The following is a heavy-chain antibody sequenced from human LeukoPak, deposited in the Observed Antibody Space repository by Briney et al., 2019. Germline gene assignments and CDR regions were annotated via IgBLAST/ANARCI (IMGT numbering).Heavy chain of an antibody. CDR3: ARGGQLLFLLPSFDL. D-gene: IGHD2-2*01. CDR2: IDHSGSN. Sequence: SETLSLTRAGYLGSHSGYYWSCIAQPPARGREWIGQIDHSGSNNYNPSLKSRGTISADTSKNQFYLKLSSVTAADTAVYNCARGGQLLFLLPSFDLWGRGTLVTVSS. J-gene: IGHJ2*01. CDR1: LGSHSGYY. V-gene: IGHV4-34*01.